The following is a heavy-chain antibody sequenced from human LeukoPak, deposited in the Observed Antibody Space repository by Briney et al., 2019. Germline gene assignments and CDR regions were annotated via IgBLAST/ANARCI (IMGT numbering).Heavy chain of an antibody. CDR1: GFTFSSYG. CDR2: IRYDGSNK. V-gene: IGHV3-30*02. J-gene: IGHJ4*02. CDR3: AKRIQLYIDY. D-gene: IGHD5-18*01. Sequence: GGSLRLSCAASGFTFSSYGMHWVRQAPGKGLEWVAFIRYDGSNKYYADSVKGRFTISRDNSKNTPYLQMNSLRAEDTAVYYCAKRIQLYIDYWGQGTLVTVSS.